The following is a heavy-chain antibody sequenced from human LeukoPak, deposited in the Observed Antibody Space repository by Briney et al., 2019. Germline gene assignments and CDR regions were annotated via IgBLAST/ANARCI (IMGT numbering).Heavy chain of an antibody. CDR1: RYTFTRNW. J-gene: IGHJ4*02. D-gene: IGHD3-10*01. V-gene: IGHV5-10-1*01. CDR3: ARHVPGYYGSGTNDF. Sequence: GESLKISCQASRYTFTRNWISWVRQIPGKGLEWMGTIDPTDSYVNYCPSFEGHVTISTDRSINTVYLHWGSLRASDTAMYYCARHVPGYYGSGTNDFWGQGTLVTVAS. CDR2: IDPTDSYV.